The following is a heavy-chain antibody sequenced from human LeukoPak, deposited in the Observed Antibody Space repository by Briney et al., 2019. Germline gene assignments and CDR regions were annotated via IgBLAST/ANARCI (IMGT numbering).Heavy chain of an antibody. D-gene: IGHD3-10*01. Sequence: GGSLRLSCAASGFTFSSYWMSWVRQAPGKGLEWVANIKQDGSEKYYVDSVKGRFTISRDNAKNSLYLQMNSLRAEDTAVYYCARELWFGELPRKNDYYYYGMDVWGQGTTVTVSS. CDR3: ARELWFGELPRKNDYYYYGMDV. V-gene: IGHV3-7*01. CDR2: IKQDGSEK. CDR1: GFTFSSYW. J-gene: IGHJ6*02.